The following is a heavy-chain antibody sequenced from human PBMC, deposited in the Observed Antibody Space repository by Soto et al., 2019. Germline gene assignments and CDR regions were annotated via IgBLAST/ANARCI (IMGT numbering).Heavy chain of an antibody. J-gene: IGHJ3*02. Sequence: QGQLLQSGDEMKTPGASVRVSCRASGYPFTSYGISWVRQAPGQGLEWVAWISAYNGKRDTAQKFQGRVTMTLDTSTDSAHMELGDLTSADTAVYYCARGRIVASIHDAFEIWGQGTKVTVSS. CDR2: ISAYNGKR. CDR1: GYPFTSYG. V-gene: IGHV1-18*01. D-gene: IGHD5-12*01. CDR3: ARGRIVASIHDAFEI.